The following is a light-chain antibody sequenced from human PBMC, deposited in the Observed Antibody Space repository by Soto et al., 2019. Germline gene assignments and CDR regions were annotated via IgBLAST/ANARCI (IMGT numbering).Light chain of an antibody. Sequence: DIHLTQSTSSLSASVGDRVTLTCRASHNINSLLNWYQQKPGKAPKVLIYAASKLETGVSSRFSGSGSGTDFTLTISGLQPEDSATYYCQQSFSSPFTFGPGTKVHIK. CDR1: HNINSL. V-gene: IGKV1-39*01. CDR2: AAS. J-gene: IGKJ3*01. CDR3: QQSFSSPFT.